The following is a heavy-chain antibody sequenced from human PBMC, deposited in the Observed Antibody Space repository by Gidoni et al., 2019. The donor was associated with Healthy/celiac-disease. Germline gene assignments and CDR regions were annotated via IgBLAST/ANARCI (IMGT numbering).Heavy chain of an antibody. CDR3: ERDGDGTFDWLSYFDY. V-gene: IGHV1-69*06. CDR2: IIPSFGTA. Sequence: QVQLVQSGAGVKTPGSSVKVSCKFSVGPSSTFASSWGRQAPGQGLEWMGWIIPSFGTANYAQKCQGRDTITADKSTSTAYMELSSLRSEDTAVYYCERDGDGTFDWLSYFDYWGQGTLVTVSS. J-gene: IGHJ4*02. D-gene: IGHD3-9*01. CDR1: VGPSSTFA.